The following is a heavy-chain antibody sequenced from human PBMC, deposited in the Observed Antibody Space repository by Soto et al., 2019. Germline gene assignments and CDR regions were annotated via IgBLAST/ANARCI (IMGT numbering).Heavy chain of an antibody. CDR3: ATETLNYYDSSGYYSS. V-gene: IGHV3-23*01. Sequence: GGSLRLSCAASGFTFSSYAMSWVRQAPGKGLEWVSAISGSGGSTYYADSVKGRFTISRDNSKNTLYLQMNSLRAEDTAVYYCATETLNYYDSSGYYSSWGQGTLVTVSS. CDR1: GFTFSSYA. J-gene: IGHJ4*02. CDR2: ISGSGGST. D-gene: IGHD3-22*01.